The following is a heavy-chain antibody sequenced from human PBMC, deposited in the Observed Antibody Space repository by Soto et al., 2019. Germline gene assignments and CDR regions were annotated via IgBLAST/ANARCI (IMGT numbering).Heavy chain of an antibody. CDR1: GFTFSSYA. J-gene: IGHJ6*02. CDR3: AKEGRKVAATGGYYYGMDV. CDR2: ISGSGGST. Sequence: GGSLRLSCAASGFTFSSYAMSWVRQAPGKGLEWVSAISGSGGSTYYADSVKGRFTISRDNSKNTLYLQMNSLRAEDTAVYYCAKEGRKVAATGGYYYGMDVWGQGTTVTVSS. V-gene: IGHV3-23*01. D-gene: IGHD2-15*01.